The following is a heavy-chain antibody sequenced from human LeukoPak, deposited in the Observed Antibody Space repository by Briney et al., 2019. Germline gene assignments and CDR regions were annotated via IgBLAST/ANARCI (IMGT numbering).Heavy chain of an antibody. CDR1: GFTFSSDA. Sequence: GGSLRLSCAASGFTFSSDAMSWVRQAPGKGLEWVSAISGSGGSTYYADSVKGRFTIPRDNSKNTLYLQMNSLRAEDAAVYYCAKDTDVWFGEWGSPFDYWGQGTLVTVSS. D-gene: IGHD3-10*01. CDR3: AKDTDVWFGEWGSPFDY. V-gene: IGHV3-23*01. CDR2: ISGSGGST. J-gene: IGHJ4*02.